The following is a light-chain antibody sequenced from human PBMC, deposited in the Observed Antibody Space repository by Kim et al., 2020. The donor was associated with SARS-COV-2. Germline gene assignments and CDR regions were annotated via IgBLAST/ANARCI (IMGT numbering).Light chain of an antibody. CDR1: QSVSSN. V-gene: IGKV3-15*01. J-gene: IGKJ2*01. Sequence: EIVMTQSPATLSVSPGERATLSCRASQSVSSNLAWYQQKPGQAPRLLIYGASTRATGIPARFSGSGSGTEFTLTISSLRSEDFAVYYCQQYNNWLMYTFGQGTKLEI. CDR3: QQYNNWLMYT. CDR2: GAS.